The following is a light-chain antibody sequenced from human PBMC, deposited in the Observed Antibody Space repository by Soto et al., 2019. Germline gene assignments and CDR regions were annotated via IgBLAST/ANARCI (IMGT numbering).Light chain of an antibody. V-gene: IGLV2-14*01. CDR2: EVS. J-gene: IGLJ1*01. CDR3: SSYTTRSSGV. Sequence: QSALTQPASVSGSPGQSITISCTGSSSDVGAYNYVSWYQHHPGKAPKLIIYEVSNRPSGVSNRFSGSKSGNTASLTISGLQAEDEADYYCSSYTTRSSGVFGPGTKVTVL. CDR1: SSDVGAYNY.